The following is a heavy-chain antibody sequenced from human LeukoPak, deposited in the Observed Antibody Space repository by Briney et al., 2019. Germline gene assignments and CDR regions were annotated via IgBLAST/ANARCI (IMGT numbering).Heavy chain of an antibody. J-gene: IGHJ6*02. CDR1: GSSIGDSY. D-gene: IGHD3-10*01. V-gene: IGHV4-34*01. CDR3: ARAVRGVIIVYYYNMDV. CDR2: IHHGGNT. Sequence: SETLSLTCSVSGSSIGDSYWSWIRQPPGKGLQWIGEIHHGGNTNYNPSLKSRVTISQDSSKNQFSLRLTSVTAADTGVYYCARAVRGVIIVYYYNMDVWGQGTTVTVSS.